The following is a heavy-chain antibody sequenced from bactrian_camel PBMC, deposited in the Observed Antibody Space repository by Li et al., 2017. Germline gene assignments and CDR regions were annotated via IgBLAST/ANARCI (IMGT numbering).Heavy chain of an antibody. D-gene: IGHD3*01. CDR1: GGTFSRAC. CDR2: IDTRGRGS. V-gene: IGHV3S1*01. Sequence: HVQLVESGGGSVQPGGSLTLSCVVSGGTFSRACMGWFRQTPGNEREGVAWIDTRGRGSRYVDSVKGRFTISRDNAKDTLYLQMNSLKIEDTAVYYCALGSSRQATMTARGKGTQVTVS. J-gene: IGHJ4*01.